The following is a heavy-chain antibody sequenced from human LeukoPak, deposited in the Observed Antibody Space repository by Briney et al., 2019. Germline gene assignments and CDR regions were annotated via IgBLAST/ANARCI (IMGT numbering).Heavy chain of an antibody. CDR1: GGFISSSSYY. V-gene: IGHV4-39*01. CDR2: IYYSGST. J-gene: IGHJ4*02. CDR3: ARQYIVGATNDY. D-gene: IGHD1-26*01. Sequence: ASETLSLTCTVSGGFISSSSYYWGWIRQPPGKGLEWIGSIYYSGSTYYNPSLKSRVTISVDTSKNQFSLKLSSVTAADAAVYYCARQYIVGATNDYWGQGTLVTVSS.